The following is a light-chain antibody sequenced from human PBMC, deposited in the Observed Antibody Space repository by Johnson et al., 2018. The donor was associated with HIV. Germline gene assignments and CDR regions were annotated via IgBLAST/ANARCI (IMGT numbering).Light chain of an antibody. J-gene: IGLJ1*01. V-gene: IGLV1-51*01. CDR2: DNN. CDR3: GTWDSGLSAGV. CDR1: SSNIGNNY. Sequence: QSVLTQPPSVSAAPGQKVTVSCSGSSSNIGNNYVSWYQQLPRTAPKLLIYDNNKRPSGIPDRFSGYKSGTSATLGITGLQTGDEADYYCGTWDSGLSAGVFGTGTKVTVL.